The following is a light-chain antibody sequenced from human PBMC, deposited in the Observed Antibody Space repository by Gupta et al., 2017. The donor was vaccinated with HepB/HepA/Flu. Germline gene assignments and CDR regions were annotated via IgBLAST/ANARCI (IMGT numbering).Light chain of an antibody. CDR3: GTWDSSLSARPVV. Sequence: QSVLTQPPSVSAAPGQKVTISCSGSSSNIGNNYVSWYQQLPGTAPKLLIYENNKRPSGMPDRFSGSKSGTSATLGITGLQTGDEADYYCGTWDSSLSARPVVFGGGTKLTVL. V-gene: IGLV1-51*02. CDR1: SSNIGNNY. CDR2: ENN. J-gene: IGLJ2*01.